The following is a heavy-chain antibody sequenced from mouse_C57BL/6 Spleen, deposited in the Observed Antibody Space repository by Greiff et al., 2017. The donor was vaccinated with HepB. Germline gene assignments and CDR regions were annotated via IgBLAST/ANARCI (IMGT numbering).Heavy chain of an antibody. D-gene: IGHD2-3*01. CDR2: ISSGSSTI. J-gene: IGHJ4*01. Sequence: EVQGVESGGGLVKPGGSLKLSCAASGFTFSDYGMHWVRQAPEKGLEWVAYISSGSSTIYYADTVKGRFTISRDNAKNTLFLQMTSLRSEDTAMYYCARQIYDGYYGGAMDYWGQGTSVTVSS. CDR3: ARQIYDGYYGGAMDY. V-gene: IGHV5-17*01. CDR1: GFTFSDYG.